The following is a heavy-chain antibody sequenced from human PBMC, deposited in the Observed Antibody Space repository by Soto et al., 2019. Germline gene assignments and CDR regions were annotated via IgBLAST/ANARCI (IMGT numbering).Heavy chain of an antibody. Sequence: QVRLEESGPGLVKPSETLSLICSVSGGSVNNANYFWNWIRHHPENGLEWIGYIYYSGSTRYNPSFKTRATLSLYTSKNQFSLRLNSVTVADTAVYFCARDADYGGSRGGMDVWGRGTTVTVSS. CDR3: ARDADYGGSRGGMDV. V-gene: IGHV4-31*03. CDR2: IYYSGST. J-gene: IGHJ6*02. CDR1: GGSVNNANYF. D-gene: IGHD4-17*01.